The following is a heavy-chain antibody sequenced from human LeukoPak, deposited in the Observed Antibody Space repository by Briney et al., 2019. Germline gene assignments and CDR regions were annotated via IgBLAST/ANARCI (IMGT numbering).Heavy chain of an antibody. J-gene: IGHJ4*02. CDR2: INHSGST. Sequence: SETLSLTCAVYGGSFSGYYWSWIRQPPGKGLEWIGEINHSGSTNYNPSLKSRVTISVDTSKNQFSLKLSSVTAADTAVYYCASRSRGLFGYWGQGTLVTVSS. CDR3: ASRSRGLFGY. D-gene: IGHD3-16*02. V-gene: IGHV4-34*01. CDR1: GGSFSGYY.